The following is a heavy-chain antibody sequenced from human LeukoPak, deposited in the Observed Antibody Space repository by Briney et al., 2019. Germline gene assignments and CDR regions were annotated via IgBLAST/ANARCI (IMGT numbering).Heavy chain of an antibody. CDR2: INPNSGGT. CDR1: GYTFTGYY. Sequence: ASVKVSCKASGYTFTGYYMHWVRQAPGQGLEWMGWINPNSGGTNYAQKFQGRVTMTRDTSISTAYMELSRLRSDDTAVYYCARSPGYYDFWSGYYYYFDYWGQGTLVIVSS. D-gene: IGHD3-3*01. CDR3: ARSPGYYDFWSGYYYYFDY. J-gene: IGHJ4*02. V-gene: IGHV1-2*02.